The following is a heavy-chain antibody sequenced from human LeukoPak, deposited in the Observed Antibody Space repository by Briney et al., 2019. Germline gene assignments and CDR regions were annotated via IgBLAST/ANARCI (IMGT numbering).Heavy chain of an antibody. CDR1: GFTFSSYG. V-gene: IGHV3-23*01. CDR2: FSGSGYST. D-gene: IGHD3-22*01. J-gene: IGHJ4*02. Sequence: GGSLRLSCAASGFTFSSYGLSWVRQAPGKGLEWVSAFSGSGYSTYYADSVKGRFTISRDNPKKTLYLQMDSLRAEDTAVYYCAKDHYYDSSNYYYGRPNLFDYWGQGTLVTVSS. CDR3: AKDHYYDSSNYYYGRPNLFDY.